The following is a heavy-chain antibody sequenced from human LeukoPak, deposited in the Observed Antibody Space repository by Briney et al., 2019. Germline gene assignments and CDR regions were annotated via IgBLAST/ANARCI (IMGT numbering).Heavy chain of an antibody. D-gene: IGHD3-22*01. CDR3: ARDDDYYDSSGFDP. CDR2: IYYSGST. J-gene: IGHJ5*02. CDR1: GGSISSGGYY. Sequence: SQTLSLTCTVSGGSISSGGYYWSWIRQHPGKGLEWIGYIYYSGSTYYNPSLKSRVTISVDTSKNQFSLRLSSVTAAGTAVYYCARDDDYYDSSGFDPWGQGTLVTVSS. V-gene: IGHV4-31*03.